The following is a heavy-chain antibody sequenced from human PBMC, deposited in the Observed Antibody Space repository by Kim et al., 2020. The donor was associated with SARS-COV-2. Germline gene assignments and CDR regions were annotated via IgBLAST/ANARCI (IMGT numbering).Heavy chain of an antibody. Sequence: GGSLRLSCAASGFTFSNAWMSWVRQAPGKGLEWVGRIKSKTDGGTTDYAAPVKGRFTISRDDSKNTLYLQMNSLKTEDTAVYYCTTTYYYDSSGYLIDYWGQGTLVTVSS. CDR2: IKSKTDGGTT. J-gene: IGHJ4*02. V-gene: IGHV3-15*01. D-gene: IGHD3-22*01. CDR3: TTTYYYDSSGYLIDY. CDR1: GFTFSNAW.